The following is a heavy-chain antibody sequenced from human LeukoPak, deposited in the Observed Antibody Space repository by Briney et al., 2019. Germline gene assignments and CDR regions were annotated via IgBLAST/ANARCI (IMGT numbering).Heavy chain of an antibody. J-gene: IGHJ6*02. CDR2: MNPNSGNT. CDR3: ACGLYSSSFPLFSYYYYGMDV. V-gene: IGHV1-8*01. CDR1: GYTFTSYD. D-gene: IGHD6-6*01. Sequence: ASVKVSCKASGYTFTSYDINWVRQATGQGLEWKGWMNPNSGNTGYAQKFQGRVTMTRNTSISTAYMELSSLRSEDTAVYYCACGLYSSSFPLFSYYYYGMDVWGQGTTVTVSS.